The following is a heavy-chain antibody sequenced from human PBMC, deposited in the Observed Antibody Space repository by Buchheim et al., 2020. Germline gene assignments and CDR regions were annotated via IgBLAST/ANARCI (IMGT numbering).Heavy chain of an antibody. V-gene: IGHV3-30-3*01. CDR1: GFTFSSYV. Sequence: QVQLVESGGGVVQPGRSLRLSCAAAGFTFSSYVMHWVRQAPGKGLEWVAVISYVGSNDYYADSVKGRFSISRDNSKKTVNLQMNSLRAEDTAVYYCARSRVYDYYYYDMDVWGQGTT. D-gene: IGHD5/OR15-5a*01. J-gene: IGHJ6*02. CDR3: ARSRVYDYYYYDMDV. CDR2: ISYVGSND.